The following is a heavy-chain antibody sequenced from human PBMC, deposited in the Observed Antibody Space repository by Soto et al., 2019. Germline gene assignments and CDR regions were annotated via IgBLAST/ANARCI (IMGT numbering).Heavy chain of an antibody. CDR3: ARGRDGDY. D-gene: IGHD6-6*01. CDR1: GYAFTTYG. Sequence: QVHLVQSGAEVKKPGASVKVSCKGSGYAFTTYGITWVRQAPGQGLEWMGWISAHNGNTNYAQKPQGRVTVTRDTSTSTAYMALRSLRSDDTAVYYCARGRDGDYWGQGPLVTVSS. J-gene: IGHJ4*02. V-gene: IGHV1-18*01. CDR2: ISAHNGNT.